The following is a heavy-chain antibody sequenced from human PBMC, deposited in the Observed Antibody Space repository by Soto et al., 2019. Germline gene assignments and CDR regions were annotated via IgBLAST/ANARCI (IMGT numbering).Heavy chain of an antibody. CDR3: STRAYDTNGYYRFDP. J-gene: IGHJ5*01. V-gene: IGHV4-34*01. CDR1: GGSFSCHS. CDR2: INHSGRV. D-gene: IGHD3-22*01. Sequence: SETLSLTCGVYGGSFSCHSWTWIRQSPGKGLEWIGDINHSGRVNYSPSLKSRVTISLDTSKNQFSLTLSAVTAADTAMYYCSTRAYDTNGYYRFDPWGQGTLVTVSS.